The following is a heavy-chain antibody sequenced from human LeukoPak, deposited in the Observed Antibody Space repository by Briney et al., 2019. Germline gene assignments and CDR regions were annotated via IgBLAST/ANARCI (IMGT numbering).Heavy chain of an antibody. D-gene: IGHD3-22*01. CDR1: GFTFSSHA. CDR2: ISGSGGST. V-gene: IGHV3-23*01. CDR3: AKKVTGHDSSGYYNY. Sequence: GGSLRLSCAASGFTFSSHAMSWVRQAPGQGLEWVSAISGSGGSTYYADSVKGRFTISRDNSKNTLYLQMNSLRAEDTAVYYCAKKVTGHDSSGYYNYWGQGALVTVSS. J-gene: IGHJ4*02.